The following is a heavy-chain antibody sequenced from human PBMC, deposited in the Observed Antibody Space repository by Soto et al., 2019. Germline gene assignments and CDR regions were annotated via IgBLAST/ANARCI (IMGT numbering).Heavy chain of an antibody. CDR1: GFTFSSYA. CDR3: VRGASLNFDD. CDR2: ISGSGVST. D-gene: IGHD1-26*01. V-gene: IGHV3-23*01. Sequence: GGSLRLSCAASGFTFSSYAMSWVRQAPGKGLEWVSAISGSGVSTYYADSVKGRFTISRDNSKNTLYLQMNSLRAEDTAFYYCVRGASLNFDDWGQGTLVTVSS. J-gene: IGHJ4*02.